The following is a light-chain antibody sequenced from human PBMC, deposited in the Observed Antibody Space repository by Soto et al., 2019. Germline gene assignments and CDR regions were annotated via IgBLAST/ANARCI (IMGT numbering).Light chain of an antibody. Sequence: EILMTQSPATLSVSPGERATVSCRASQSVSSNLAWYQQKPGQAPRLLIYGASTRATGIPARFSGSGSGTEFTLTISSLQSEDFAVYYCQQYGTPPPNFGQGTRLEIK. CDR2: GAS. V-gene: IGKV3-15*01. CDR3: QQYGTPPPN. CDR1: QSVSSN. J-gene: IGKJ5*01.